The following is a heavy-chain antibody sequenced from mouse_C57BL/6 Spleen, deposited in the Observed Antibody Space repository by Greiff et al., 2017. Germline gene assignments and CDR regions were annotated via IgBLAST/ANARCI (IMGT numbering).Heavy chain of an antibody. V-gene: IGHV1-69*01. D-gene: IGHD1-1*01. Sequence: QVQLQQPGAELVMPGASVKLSCKASGYTFTSYWMHWVKQRPGQGLEWIGEIDPSDSYTNYNQKFKGKSTLTVDKSSSTAYMQLSSQTAEDSAVYYCASFIHYYGSSFFDYWGQGTTVTVSS. J-gene: IGHJ2*01. CDR1: GYTFTSYW. CDR3: ASFIHYYGSSFFDY. CDR2: IDPSDSYT.